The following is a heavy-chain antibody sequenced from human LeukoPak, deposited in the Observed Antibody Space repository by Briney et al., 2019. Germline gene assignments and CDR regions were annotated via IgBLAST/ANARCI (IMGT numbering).Heavy chain of an antibody. CDR3: ARAPYSSSWYFDY. Sequence: GGSLRLSCAASAFTVISSYMTWVRQPPAKGLLGFSVIYSGGSTHYAGSVKGRFTISRDNSKNTVYLQMNSLRAEDTAVYYCARAPYSSSWYFDYWGQGTLVTVSS. J-gene: IGHJ4*02. CDR1: AFTVISSY. D-gene: IGHD6-13*01. CDR2: IYSGGST. V-gene: IGHV3-66*01.